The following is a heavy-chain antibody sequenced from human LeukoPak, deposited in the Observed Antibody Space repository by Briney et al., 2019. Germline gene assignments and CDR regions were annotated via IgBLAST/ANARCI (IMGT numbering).Heavy chain of an antibody. CDR2: IYSGGST. CDR1: GFTVSSNY. Sequence: GGSLRVFCAASGFTVSSNYMSWVRQAPGKGLEWVSVIYSGGSTYYADSVKGRFTSSRDNSKNTLYLQMNSLRSDDTAVYYCAREMYYDLWRGSDYWGQGTLVTVSS. D-gene: IGHD3-3*01. V-gene: IGHV3-53*05. CDR3: AREMYYDLWRGSDY. J-gene: IGHJ4*02.